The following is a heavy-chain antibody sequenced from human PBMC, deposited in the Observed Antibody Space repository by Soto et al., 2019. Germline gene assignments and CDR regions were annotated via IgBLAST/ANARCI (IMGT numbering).Heavy chain of an antibody. D-gene: IGHD3-10*01. CDR1: GFTFSSYA. CDR2: ISGSGGST. Sequence: GGSLRLSCAASGFTFSSYAMSWVRQAPGKGLEWVSAISGSGGSTYYADSVKGRFTISRDNSKNTLYLQMNSLRAEDTAVYYCAKRYYGSGSYYNVWFDPWGQGTLVTVSS. J-gene: IGHJ5*02. CDR3: AKRYYGSGSYYNVWFDP. V-gene: IGHV3-23*01.